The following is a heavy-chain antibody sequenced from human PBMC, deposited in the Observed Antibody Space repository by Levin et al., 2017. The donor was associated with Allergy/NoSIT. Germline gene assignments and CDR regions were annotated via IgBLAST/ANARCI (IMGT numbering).Heavy chain of an antibody. CDR3: ARVLRWINPASDY. J-gene: IGHJ4*02. CDR1: GFTFNNYG. D-gene: IGHD4-23*01. Sequence: GGSLRLSCAASGFTFNNYGMHWVRQAPGQGLEWVAVIPNDGSNTYYADSVKGRFTISRDNSKNTLYLQMNTLRPEDTAVYYCARVLRWINPASDYWGQGTLVTVSS. CDR2: IPNDGSNT. V-gene: IGHV3-30-3*01.